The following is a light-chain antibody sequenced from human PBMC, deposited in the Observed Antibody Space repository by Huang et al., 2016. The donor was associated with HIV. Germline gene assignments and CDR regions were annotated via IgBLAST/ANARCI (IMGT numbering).Light chain of an antibody. CDR2: AAS. V-gene: IGKV1-13*02. CDR3: QQLHTYPIT. Sequence: AVQLTQSPSSLSASVGDTVIISCRASQDIGPSFAWYQQRPGRAPKLLISAASTLQTGVPSRFSGDSAGTYFSLFITNLQPEDFATYYCQQLHTYPITFGQGTRLDIK. J-gene: IGKJ5*01. CDR1: QDIGPS.